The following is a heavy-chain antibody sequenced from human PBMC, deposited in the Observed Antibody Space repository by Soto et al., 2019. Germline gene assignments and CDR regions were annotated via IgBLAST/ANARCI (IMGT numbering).Heavy chain of an antibody. D-gene: IGHD6-19*01. CDR3: AKAVTVAGTRPYY. CDR1: GFTFSDYS. CDR2: INQDGSEK. Sequence: GGSLRLSCAASGFTFSDYSINWVRQAPGKGLEWVAKINQDGSEKYYGDSVKGRFTISRDNAKNSLFLQMSSLRVEDTAVYYCAKAVTVAGTRPYYWGQGTLVTVSS. V-gene: IGHV3-7*01. J-gene: IGHJ4*02.